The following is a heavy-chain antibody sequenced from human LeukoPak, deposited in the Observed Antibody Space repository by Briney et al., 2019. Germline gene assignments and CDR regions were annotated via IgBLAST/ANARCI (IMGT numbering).Heavy chain of an antibody. CDR1: GDSASSNSAA. Sequence: SQTLSLTCAISGDSASSNSAAWNWIRQSPSRGLEWLGRTYYRSKWYNDYAVSVKGRIIINPDTSKNQFSLQLNSVTPEDTAVYYCARRAVAGKYYFDYWGQGTLVAVSS. J-gene: IGHJ4*02. CDR3: ARRAVAGKYYFDY. V-gene: IGHV6-1*01. D-gene: IGHD6-19*01. CDR2: TYYRSKWYN.